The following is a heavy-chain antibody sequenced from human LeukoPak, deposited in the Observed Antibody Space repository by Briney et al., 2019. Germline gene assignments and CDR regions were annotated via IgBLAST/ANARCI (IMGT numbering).Heavy chain of an antibody. CDR3: ARDAFGSRSHNWFDP. CDR1: ARSISSYY. D-gene: IGHD1-26*01. V-gene: IGHV4-59*01. CDR2: IYYSGRP. Sequence: SETLSLTCTVSARSISSYYWSCIPEPPGKGLEGIGYIYYSGRPNYNTSLKSRVNVSEDKSQKQFSPKLISVTVADTAMNYCARDAFGSRSHNWFDPGRQGTLVHVSS. J-gene: IGHJ5*02.